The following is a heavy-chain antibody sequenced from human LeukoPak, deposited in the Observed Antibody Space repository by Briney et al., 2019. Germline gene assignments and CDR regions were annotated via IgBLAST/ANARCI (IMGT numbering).Heavy chain of an antibody. Sequence: SETLSLTCTVSGGSISSYYWSWIRQPPGKGLEWIGYIYYSGSTNYNPSLKSRVTISLDTSKNQFSLKLSSVTAADTAVYYCARDGGSYYYFDYWGQGTLVTVSS. CDR3: ARDGGSYYYFDY. J-gene: IGHJ4*02. D-gene: IGHD1-26*01. V-gene: IGHV4-59*01. CDR1: GGSISSYY. CDR2: IYYSGST.